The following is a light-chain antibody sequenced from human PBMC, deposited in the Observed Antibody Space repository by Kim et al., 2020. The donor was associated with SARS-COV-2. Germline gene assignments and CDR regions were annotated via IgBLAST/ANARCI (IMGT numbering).Light chain of an antibody. V-gene: IGLV1-44*01. J-gene: IGLJ3*02. Sequence: GQSVTTSCSGTNSNIGSNVVNWYKQLPGTAPKLLIYGNDYRPSGIPDRFSGSKSGTSASLAISGLQSEDEADYYCVAWDDSLNGSVFGGGTQLTVL. CDR1: NSNIGSNV. CDR2: GND. CDR3: VAWDDSLNGSV.